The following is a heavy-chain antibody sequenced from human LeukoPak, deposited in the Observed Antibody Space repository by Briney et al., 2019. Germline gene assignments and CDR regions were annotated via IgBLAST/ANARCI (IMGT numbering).Heavy chain of an antibody. V-gene: IGHV4-39*01. J-gene: IGHJ6*03. D-gene: IGHD1-14*01. CDR1: GGSLTDSSFY. Sequence: SETLSLTCTVSGGSLTDSSFYWGWLRQPPGKGLEWIGSIYYSGSTYYNPSLKSRLSMSVETSRNQFSLNLTSVSAADTAAYYCARQPITGDYYYYYYMDVWGKGTTVTVSS. CDR2: IYYSGST. CDR3: ARQPITGDYYYYYYMDV.